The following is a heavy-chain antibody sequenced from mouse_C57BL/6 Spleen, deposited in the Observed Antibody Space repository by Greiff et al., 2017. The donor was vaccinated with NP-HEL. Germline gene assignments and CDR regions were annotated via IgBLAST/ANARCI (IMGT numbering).Heavy chain of an antibody. CDR3: AILYYSNYLDY. CDR1: GYTFTSYW. CDR2: IHPSDSDT. J-gene: IGHJ2*01. V-gene: IGHV1-74*01. Sequence: QVQLKQPGAELVKPGASVKLSCKASGYTFTSYWMHWVKQRPGQGLEWIGRIHPSDSDTNYNQKFKGKATLTVDKSSSTAYMQLSSLTSEDSAVYYCAILYYSNYLDYWGQGTTLTVSS. D-gene: IGHD2-5*01.